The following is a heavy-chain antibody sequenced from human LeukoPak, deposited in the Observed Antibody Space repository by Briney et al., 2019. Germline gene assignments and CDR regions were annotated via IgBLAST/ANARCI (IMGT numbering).Heavy chain of an antibody. J-gene: IGHJ4*02. CDR1: GASMSGSF. D-gene: IGHD2-2*01. CDR3: ARMYCTSTTCYLDF. Sequence: NPSETVSLTCSVSGASMSGSFWSWIRQPAGKGLDWLGRISTSGSTLYNPSLKSRVTVSVDTSKNQFSLRLNSVTAADTAVYYCARMYCTSTTCYLDFWGQGTPVTVSS. V-gene: IGHV4-4*07. CDR2: ISTSGST.